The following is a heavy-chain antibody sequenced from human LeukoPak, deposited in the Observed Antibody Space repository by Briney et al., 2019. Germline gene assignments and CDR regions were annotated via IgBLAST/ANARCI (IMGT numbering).Heavy chain of an antibody. CDR2: IYHSGST. V-gene: IGHV4-4*02. J-gene: IGHJ3*02. CDR1: GGSISSSNW. Sequence: PSETLSLTCAVSGGSISSSNWWSWVRQPPGKGLEWIGEIYHSGSTNYNPSLKGRVTISVDTSKNQFSLKLSSVTAADTAVYYCARAVVPDAFDIWGQGTMVTVSS. D-gene: IGHD2-21*01. CDR3: ARAVVPDAFDI.